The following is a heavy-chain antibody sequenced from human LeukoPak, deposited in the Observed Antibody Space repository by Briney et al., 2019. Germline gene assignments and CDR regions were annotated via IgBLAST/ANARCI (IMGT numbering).Heavy chain of an antibody. CDR3: GIFYDGTMDCG. D-gene: IGHD3-22*01. CDR2: IDERGGA. CDR1: GGSIGFSS. J-gene: IGHJ1*01. V-gene: IGHV4-34*01. Sequence: SETLSLTCAVYGGSIGFSSWKGFRDSPERGGQWIGEIDERGGAKYNPSLKTQVTLSMSKTKGQVSLRLDSVNAADTAVYYCGIFYDGTMDCGWG.